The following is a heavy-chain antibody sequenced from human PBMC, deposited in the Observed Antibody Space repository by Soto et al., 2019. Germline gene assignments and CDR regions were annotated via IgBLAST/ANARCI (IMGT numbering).Heavy chain of an antibody. D-gene: IGHD6-13*01. J-gene: IGHJ4*02. Sequence: PSETLSLTCTVSGGSISSYYWSWIRQPPGKGLDWIGYFYYSGSTNYNPSLKSRVTISVDTSKNQFSLKLSSVTAADTAVYYCARHGPIAAAGTVFDYWGQGTLVTVSS. V-gene: IGHV4-59*08. CDR3: ARHGPIAAAGTVFDY. CDR2: FYYSGST. CDR1: GGSISSYY.